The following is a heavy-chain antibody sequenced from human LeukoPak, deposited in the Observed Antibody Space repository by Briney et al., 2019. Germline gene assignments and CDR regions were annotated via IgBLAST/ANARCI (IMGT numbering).Heavy chain of an antibody. D-gene: IGHD2-2*01. V-gene: IGHV3-20*04. CDR1: EFTFVDYG. CDR3: ASWGAYCSSTSCPNWFDP. Sequence: GGSLRLSCAASEFTFVDYGMSWVRQAPGKGLEWVSGINWNGGSTGYADSVKGRFTISRDNAKNSLYLQMNSLRAEDTALYYCASWGAYCSSTSCPNWFDPWGQGTLVTVSS. CDR2: INWNGGST. J-gene: IGHJ5*02.